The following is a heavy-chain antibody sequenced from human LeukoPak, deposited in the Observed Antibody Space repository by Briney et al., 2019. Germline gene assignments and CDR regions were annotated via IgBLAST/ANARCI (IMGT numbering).Heavy chain of an antibody. Sequence: SETLSLTCTVSGGSICSYYWSWIRQPPGKGLEWIGYIYYSGSTNYNPSLKSRVTISVDTSKNQFSLKLSSVTAADTAVYYCARVSGYCSGGSCYRGPFFYGMDVWGQGTTVTVSS. V-gene: IGHV4-59*01. J-gene: IGHJ6*02. CDR3: ARVSGYCSGGSCYRGPFFYGMDV. CDR2: IYYSGST. CDR1: GGSICSYY. D-gene: IGHD2-15*01.